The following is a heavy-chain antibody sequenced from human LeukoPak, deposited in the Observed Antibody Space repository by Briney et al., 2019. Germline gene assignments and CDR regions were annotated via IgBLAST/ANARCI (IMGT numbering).Heavy chain of an antibody. CDR3: ARDYIIVATIGGDY. Sequence: GGSLTLSCAASGFTFSSYGMQWVRQAPGKGLEWVAVIWYDGSSKYYTDSVKGRFTISRDNSKNTLYLQMNSLRAEDTGVYYCARDYIIVATIGGDYWGQGTLVTVSS. D-gene: IGHD5-12*01. CDR1: GFTFSSYG. CDR2: IWYDGSSK. V-gene: IGHV3-33*01. J-gene: IGHJ4*02.